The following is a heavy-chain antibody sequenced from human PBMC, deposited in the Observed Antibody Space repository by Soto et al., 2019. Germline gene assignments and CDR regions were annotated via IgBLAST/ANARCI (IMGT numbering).Heavy chain of an antibody. CDR2: IYPGDSDT. V-gene: IGHV5-51*01. CDR1: GYTFTGYY. Sequence: GASVKVSCKASGYTFTGYYMHWVRQMPGKGLERMGIIYPGDSDTRYSPSFQGQVTISADKSITTTYLQWSSLKASDTAIYYCARLFDTSGWYDYWGQGTLVTVSS. CDR3: ARLFDTSGWYDY. D-gene: IGHD6-19*01. J-gene: IGHJ4*02.